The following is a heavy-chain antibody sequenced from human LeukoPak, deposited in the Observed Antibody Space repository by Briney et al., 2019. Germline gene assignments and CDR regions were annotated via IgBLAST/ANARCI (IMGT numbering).Heavy chain of an antibody. CDR3: TTLAESFP. CDR1: GHTFTDHY. D-gene: IGHD2-15*01. CDR2: INPESGDT. Sequence: LGASVKVSCKASGHTFTDHYMHWVRQAPGQGLEWMGWINPESGDTNYAQKFEGRVTMTRDTSITTAYMDLSRLRPDDTAVYYCTTLAESFPWGRGTLVTVSS. J-gene: IGHJ2*01. V-gene: IGHV1-2*03.